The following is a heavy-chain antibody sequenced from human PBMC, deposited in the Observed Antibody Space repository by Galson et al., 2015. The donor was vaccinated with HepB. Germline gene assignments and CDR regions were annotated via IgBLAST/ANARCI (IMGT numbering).Heavy chain of an antibody. CDR1: GYTFSSYG. D-gene: IGHD3-16*01. CDR2: ISGYNGNT. Sequence: SVKVSCKASGYTFSSYGITCVRQAPGQGLEWMGWISGYNGNTNYAQKLQGRVTMTTDTSTTTAYMELRSLRSDDTAVYYCARVLRGGSAFDIWGQGTMVTVSS. CDR3: ARVLRGGSAFDI. V-gene: IGHV1-18*01. J-gene: IGHJ3*02.